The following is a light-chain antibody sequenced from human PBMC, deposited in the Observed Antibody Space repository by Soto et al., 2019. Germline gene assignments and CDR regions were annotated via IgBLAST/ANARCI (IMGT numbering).Light chain of an antibody. CDR3: QKYDSAPDT. Sequence: DIPMTQSPSSLSASVGDRVTITCRASQDISNLLAWYQQMPGKVPKLLIYAASTLQSGVPSRFSGSGSGTDFALTISSLQPEDVATYYCQKYDSAPDTFGPGTKVDLK. CDR2: AAS. CDR1: QDISNL. J-gene: IGKJ3*01. V-gene: IGKV1-27*01.